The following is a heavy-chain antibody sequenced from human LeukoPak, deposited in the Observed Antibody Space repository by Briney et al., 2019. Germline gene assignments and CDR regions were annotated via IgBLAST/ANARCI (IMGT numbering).Heavy chain of an antibody. V-gene: IGHV4-31*03. CDR3: ARDLLDTSMVHYWYFDL. CDR2: IYYNRST. CDR1: GSSISSGEYY. J-gene: IGHJ2*01. D-gene: IGHD5-18*01. Sequence: SQTLSLTCTVSGSSISSGEYYWSWIRQHPGKGLEWIGYIYYNRSTYYNPSLKSRVTISVDTSKNQFSLKLSSVTAADTAVYYCARDLLDTSMVHYWYFDLWGRGTLDTVSS.